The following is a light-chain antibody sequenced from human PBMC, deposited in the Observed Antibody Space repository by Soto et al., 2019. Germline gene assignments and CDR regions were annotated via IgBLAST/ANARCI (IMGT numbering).Light chain of an antibody. Sequence: QSALTQPASVSGSPGQSITISCTGTSSDVGGYNYVSWYQQHPGKAPKLMIYDVSNRPSGVSNRLSGSKSGNTASLTISWLQAEDEADYYCSSYTSSSLHVFGTGTKVTVL. V-gene: IGLV2-14*03. J-gene: IGLJ1*01. CDR2: DVS. CDR1: SSDVGGYNY. CDR3: SSYTSSSLHV.